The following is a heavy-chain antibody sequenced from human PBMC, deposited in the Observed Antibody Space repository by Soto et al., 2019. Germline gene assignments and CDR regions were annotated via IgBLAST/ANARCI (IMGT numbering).Heavy chain of an antibody. CDR1: GGSFSGYY. Sequence: SETLSLTCAVYGGSFSGYYWSWIRQPPGKGLEWIGEINHSGSTNYNPSLKSRVTISVDTSKNQFSLKLSSVTAADTAVYYCARGRGDGYNGGFDYWGQGTLVTVSS. CDR3: ARGRGDGYNGGFDY. D-gene: IGHD3-10*01. V-gene: IGHV4-34*01. J-gene: IGHJ4*02. CDR2: INHSGST.